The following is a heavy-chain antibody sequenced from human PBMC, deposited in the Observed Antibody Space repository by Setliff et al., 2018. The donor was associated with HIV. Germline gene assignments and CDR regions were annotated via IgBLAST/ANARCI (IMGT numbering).Heavy chain of an antibody. CDR3: AKAGAVWGFDY. CDR1: GLTFSSYW. D-gene: IGHD3-16*01. CDR2: IKQDESVK. Sequence: RLSCAASGLTFSSYWMSWVRQAPGKGLEWVANIKQDESVKNYVDSVKGRFTISRDSAKNSLFLQMNSLRVEDTAVYYCAKAGAVWGFDYWGQGTPVTVSS. J-gene: IGHJ4*02. V-gene: IGHV3-7*01.